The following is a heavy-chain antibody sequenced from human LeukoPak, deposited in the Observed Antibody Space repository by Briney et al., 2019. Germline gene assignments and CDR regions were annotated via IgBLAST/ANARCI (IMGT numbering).Heavy chain of an antibody. D-gene: IGHD1-26*01. J-gene: IGHJ4*02. CDR1: GGSFSGYY. CDR2: INHSGST. Sequence: SSETLSLTCAVYGGSFSGYYWRWIRQPPGKALEWIGEINHSGSTKYNPALKSRVTISVDPSKNQFSLKLSSVPAADTAVYYCASEVGATTPRNYLGQGTLVADCS. V-gene: IGHV4-34*01. CDR3: ASEVGATTPRNY.